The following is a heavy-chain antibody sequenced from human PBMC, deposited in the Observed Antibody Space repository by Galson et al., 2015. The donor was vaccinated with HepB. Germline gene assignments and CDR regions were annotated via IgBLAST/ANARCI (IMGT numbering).Heavy chain of an antibody. V-gene: IGHV3-53*01. CDR3: AKGYGLFDS. D-gene: IGHD5-18*01. CDR2: IYSGNNT. J-gene: IGHJ5*01. Sequence: SLRLSCAASGFTVSSNYMSWVRQAPGKGLEWVSVIYSGNNTYYADSVKGRFTISRDKSKNTLYLQMNSLRAEDAGLYFCAKGYGLFDSWGQGILVTVSS. CDR1: GFTVSSNY.